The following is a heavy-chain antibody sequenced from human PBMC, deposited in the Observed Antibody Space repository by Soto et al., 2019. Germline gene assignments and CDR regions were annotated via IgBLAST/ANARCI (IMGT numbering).Heavy chain of an antibody. D-gene: IGHD3-3*01. V-gene: IGHV1-3*01. CDR1: GYVFTQFA. J-gene: IGHJ4*02. CDR2: INAGRGTI. CDR3: AREVRLLEWLLPAVES. Sequence: QVQLVQSGAAVKKPGAAVKVSCKASGYVFTQFAIHWVRQAPGQSLEWMGRINAGRGTIKYSQKFQDRFTMTRDTSATTAYMELSSLRSEDTAFYYCAREVRLLEWLLPAVESWGQGTLVAVSS.